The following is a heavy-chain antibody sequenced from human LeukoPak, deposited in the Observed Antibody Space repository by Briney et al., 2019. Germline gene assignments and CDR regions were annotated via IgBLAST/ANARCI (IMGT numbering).Heavy chain of an antibody. Sequence: QPGGSLRLSCAASGFTFSSYWMSWVRQAPGKGLEWVANIKQDGSEKYYVDSVKGRFTISRDNAKNSLYLQMNSLRAEDTAVYYCARVDYYYGSGSYFHLFDYWGQGTLVTVSS. D-gene: IGHD3-10*01. J-gene: IGHJ4*02. CDR2: IKQDGSEK. V-gene: IGHV3-7*01. CDR3: ARVDYYYGSGSYFHLFDY. CDR1: GFTFSSYW.